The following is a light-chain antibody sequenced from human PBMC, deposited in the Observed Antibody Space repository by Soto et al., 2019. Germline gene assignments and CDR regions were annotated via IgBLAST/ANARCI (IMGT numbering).Light chain of an antibody. Sequence: QAVVTQEPSLTVSPGGTVTLTCGSSTGAVTRSLYPYWFQQKPGQAPRTLIYDTSDKYSWTPARFSGSLLGGKAALTLSGAQPEDEAEHYCVLSCHDGRQVFGGGTKLTVL. V-gene: IGLV7-46*01. CDR2: DTS. J-gene: IGLJ3*02. CDR1: TGAVTRSLY. CDR3: VLSCHDGRQV.